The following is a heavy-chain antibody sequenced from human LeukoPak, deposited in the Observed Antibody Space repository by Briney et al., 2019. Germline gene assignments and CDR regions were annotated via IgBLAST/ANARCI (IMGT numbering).Heavy chain of an antibody. D-gene: IGHD3-10*01. Sequence: PSETLSLTCTVSGGSISGYYWSWIRQPPGKGLEWIGYVYYSGSTNYNPSLKSRVTISVDTSKNQFSLKLSSVTAADTAVYYCAREGYLRVRGVIIASGLDVWGQGTTVTVSS. CDR1: GGSISGYY. V-gene: IGHV4-59*01. CDR3: AREGYLRVRGVIIASGLDV. CDR2: VYYSGST. J-gene: IGHJ6*02.